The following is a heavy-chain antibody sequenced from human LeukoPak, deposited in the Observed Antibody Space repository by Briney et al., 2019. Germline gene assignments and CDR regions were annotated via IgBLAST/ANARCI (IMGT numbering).Heavy chain of an antibody. CDR3: GRGRGSGTYSARDFDY. CDR2: INPSGGYT. J-gene: IGHJ4*02. Sequence: GASVKVSCKASGYTFSTYYMHWVRQAPGQGLEWMGIINPSGGYTSYAQKLQDRVTMTRDTSTSTVYMELSSLRSEDTAVYYCGRGRGSGTYSARDFDYWGQGTLVTVSS. CDR1: GYTFSTYY. V-gene: IGHV1-46*01. D-gene: IGHD3-10*01.